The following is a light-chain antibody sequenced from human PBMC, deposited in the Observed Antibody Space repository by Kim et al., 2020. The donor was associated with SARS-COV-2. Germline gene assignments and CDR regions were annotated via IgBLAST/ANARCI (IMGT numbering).Light chain of an antibody. CDR1: QSVLGSS. V-gene: IGKV3-20*01. CDR3: QQYGNAPDT. CDR2: GAS. Sequence: PGERATLSCRASQSVLGSSLAWYQQQKPGQAPRLLIYGASSRAPGIPDRFSVSGSGTDFTLTISRLEPEDFAVYYCQQYGNAPDTFGQGTRL. J-gene: IGKJ5*01.